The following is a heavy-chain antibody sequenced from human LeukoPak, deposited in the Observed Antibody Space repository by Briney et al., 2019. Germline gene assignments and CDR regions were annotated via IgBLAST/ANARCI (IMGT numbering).Heavy chain of an antibody. CDR1: GYTFSSYY. CDR2: INPSGGST. J-gene: IGHJ4*02. V-gene: IGHV1-46*01. D-gene: IGHD4-17*01. CDR3: ARDHVMTMVTTPYYFDY. Sequence: ASVKVSCKASGYTFSSYYMLWVRQAPGQGLEWMGIINPSGGSTTYAQKFQGRVTMTRDTSTNIVYMELSSLSSDDTAVYYCARDHVMTMVTTPYYFDYWGQGTLVTVSS.